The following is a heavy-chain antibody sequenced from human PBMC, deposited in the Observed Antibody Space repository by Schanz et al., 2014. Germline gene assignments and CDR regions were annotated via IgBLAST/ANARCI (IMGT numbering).Heavy chain of an antibody. CDR2: ISSSGSYI. V-gene: IGHV3-21*01. D-gene: IGHD6-13*01. CDR3: AREEGWGIAAAGPKHYYYGMDV. CDR1: GFDFNSYS. J-gene: IGHJ6*02. Sequence: EGQLLESGGGLIQPGGSLRLSCEASGFDFNSYSMNWVRQAPGKGLEWVSSISSSGSYIHYADSVKGRFTISRDNAKNTLYLQMNSLRAEDTAVYYCAREEGWGIAAAGPKHYYYGMDVWGQGTTVTVSS.